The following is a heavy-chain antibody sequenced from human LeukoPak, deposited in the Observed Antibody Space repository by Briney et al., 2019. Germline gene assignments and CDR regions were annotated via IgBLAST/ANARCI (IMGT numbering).Heavy chain of an antibody. J-gene: IGHJ4*02. D-gene: IGHD3/OR15-3a*01. Sequence: LVASVKVSCKASGYTFTDYYMHWVRQAPGQGLEWMGWINPNSGGTNYAQKFQGRVTMTRDTSISTAYMELSRLRSDDTAVFYCARDQHLILDPGTTDYWGQGTLVTVSS. CDR2: INPNSGGT. CDR3: ARDQHLILDPGTTDY. V-gene: IGHV1-2*03. CDR1: GYTFTDYY.